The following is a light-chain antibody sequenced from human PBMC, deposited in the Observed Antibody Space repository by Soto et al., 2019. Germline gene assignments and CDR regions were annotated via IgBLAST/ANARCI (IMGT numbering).Light chain of an antibody. CDR3: QQYGSWPRT. Sequence: EIVMTQSPGTLSLSPGDTATLSCRASQSLGSDLAWYQQKPGQAPRLLIFGASARPTGIPARISGSGSGTEFTLTISSLRSEDFAVYFCQQYGSWPRTFGQGTKVDIK. V-gene: IGKV3-15*01. CDR2: GAS. J-gene: IGKJ1*01. CDR1: QSLGSD.